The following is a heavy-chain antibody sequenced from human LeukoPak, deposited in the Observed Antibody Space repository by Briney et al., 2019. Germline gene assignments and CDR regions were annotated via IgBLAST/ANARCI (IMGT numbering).Heavy chain of an antibody. J-gene: IGHJ4*02. V-gene: IGHV3-30-3*01. D-gene: IGHD2-2*01. CDR3: ARDRAVPAAKTYYLDY. CDR1: GFTFSSYA. CDR2: ISYDGSNK. Sequence: PGRSLRLSCAASGFTFSSYAMHWVRHAPGKGLGWVAVISYDGSNKYYADSVKGRFTISRDNSRNTLYLQMNSLRAEATALYYCARDRAVPAAKTYYLDYWGQGTLVTVSS.